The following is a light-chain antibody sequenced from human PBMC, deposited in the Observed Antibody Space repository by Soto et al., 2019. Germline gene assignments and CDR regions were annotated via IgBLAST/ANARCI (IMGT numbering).Light chain of an antibody. CDR3: CSYAGESTFVA. V-gene: IGLV2-11*01. J-gene: IGLJ2*01. Sequence: QSALTQPRSVSGSPGQSVTISCTGTSSDVGGYNFVSWYQQHPGKAPKILIYDVTKRPSGVPDRFSGSKSGNTASLTISGLQAEDEDDYFCCSYAGESTFVAFGGGTKLTVL. CDR2: DVT. CDR1: SSDVGGYNF.